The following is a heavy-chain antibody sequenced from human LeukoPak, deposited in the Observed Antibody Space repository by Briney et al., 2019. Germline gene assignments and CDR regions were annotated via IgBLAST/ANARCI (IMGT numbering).Heavy chain of an antibody. CDR3: ARDSTVLTEGGKNSDY. Sequence: GGSLRLSCAASGFTFSRYSMNWVRQAPGKGLEWVSSISSSSSYIYYADSVKGRFTISRDNAKNSLYLQMNSLRAEDTAVYYCARDSTVLTEGGKNSDYWGQGTLVTASS. J-gene: IGHJ4*02. CDR1: GFTFSRYS. V-gene: IGHV3-21*01. CDR2: ISSSSSYI. D-gene: IGHD4/OR15-4a*01.